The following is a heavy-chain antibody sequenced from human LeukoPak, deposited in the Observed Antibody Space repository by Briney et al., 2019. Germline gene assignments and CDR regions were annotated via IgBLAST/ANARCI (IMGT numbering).Heavy chain of an antibody. CDR3: AKDLDCSSTSCYPDY. Sequence: GGSLRLSCAASGFTFDDYAMHWVRQAPGKGLEWVSGISWNSGRIGYADSVKGRFTISRDNSKNTLYLQMNSLRAEDTAVYYCAKDLDCSSTSCYPDYWGQGTLVTVSS. D-gene: IGHD2-2*01. V-gene: IGHV3-9*01. CDR2: ISWNSGRI. CDR1: GFTFDDYA. J-gene: IGHJ4*02.